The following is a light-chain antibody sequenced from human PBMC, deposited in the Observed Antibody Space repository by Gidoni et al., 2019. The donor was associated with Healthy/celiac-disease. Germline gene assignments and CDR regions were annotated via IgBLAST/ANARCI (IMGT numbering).Light chain of an antibody. Sequence: DIVMTQSPLSLPVTPGEPASISCRSSQSLLQSNGYNYLDWYLQKPGQSPQLLIDLGSNRASGVPDRFSGSGSGTDFTLKISRVEAEDVGVYYCMQDLQTPRTFGQGTKLEIK. CDR2: LGS. CDR3: MQDLQTPRT. J-gene: IGKJ2*01. V-gene: IGKV2-28*01. CDR1: QSLLQSNGYNY.